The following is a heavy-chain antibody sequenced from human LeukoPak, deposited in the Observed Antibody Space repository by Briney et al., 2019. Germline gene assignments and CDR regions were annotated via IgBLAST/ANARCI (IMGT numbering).Heavy chain of an antibody. J-gene: IGHJ4*02. Sequence: ASETLSLTCSVSNYSISTDYYWGWIRQPPGKGLEWIGTMYHSGSTYYNPSLRSRVTISVDTSKNQFSLKLNSVTAADTAVYYCVREREKQWLFWGQGTLVPVSS. V-gene: IGHV4-38-2*02. CDR1: NYSISTDYY. CDR3: VREREKQWLF. CDR2: MYHSGST. D-gene: IGHD6-19*01.